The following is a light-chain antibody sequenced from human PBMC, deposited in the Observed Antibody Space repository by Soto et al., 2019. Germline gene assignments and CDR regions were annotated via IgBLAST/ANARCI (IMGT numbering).Light chain of an antibody. J-gene: IGLJ3*02. CDR1: SSYVGGYKY. CDR3: TSYSGNSNNLL. Sequence: QSAPTQPPSASGSPGQSVTISCSETSSYVGGYKYVSWYQQHPGKVPKLLIYEVSKRPSGVPDRFSGSKSGNTASLTVSGLQAEDEADFYCTSYSGNSNNLLSGGGTKLTVL. V-gene: IGLV2-8*01. CDR2: EVS.